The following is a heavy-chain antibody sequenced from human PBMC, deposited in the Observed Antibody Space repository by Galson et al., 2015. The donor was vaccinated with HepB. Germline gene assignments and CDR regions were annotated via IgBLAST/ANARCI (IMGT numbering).Heavy chain of an antibody. V-gene: IGHV1-69*01. Sequence: SGGTFNTYAMNWVRQAPGQGLEWVGGIIPLFGTADYSQRFQGRVTITADGSTTTAYMELSSLTSDDTAVYYCARGSAYFDYWGQGTQVTVSS. J-gene: IGHJ4*02. CDR3: ARGSAYFDY. CDR2: IIPLFGTA. CDR1: GGTFNTYA.